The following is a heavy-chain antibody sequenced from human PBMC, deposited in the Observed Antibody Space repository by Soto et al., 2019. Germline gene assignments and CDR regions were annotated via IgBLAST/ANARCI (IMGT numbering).Heavy chain of an antibody. V-gene: IGHV3-30-3*01. CDR3: DRSYICGYFDY. CDR2: VSYDGSTK. D-gene: IGHD3-9*01. CDR1: GFTFNHYA. J-gene: IGHJ4*02. Sequence: AGSLRLSCEASGFTFNHYAMHWVRQAPGKGLEWVAVVSYDGSTKYYADSVKGRFTSSRDNSKNTLYLQMNSLYTADTAVYYCDRSYICGYFDYCGQGTMVTVSS.